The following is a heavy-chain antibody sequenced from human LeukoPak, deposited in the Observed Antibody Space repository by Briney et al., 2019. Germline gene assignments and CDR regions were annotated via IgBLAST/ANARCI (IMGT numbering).Heavy chain of an antibody. CDR2: IYYSGST. J-gene: IGHJ4*02. CDR1: GGSISSSSYY. CDR3: ARIVGDAVAGQAFFDY. Sequence: SETLSLTCTVSGGSISSSSYYWGWIRQPPGKGLEWIGSIYYSGSTYYNPSLKSRVTISVDTSKNQFSLKLSSVTAADTAVYYCARIVGDAVAGQAFFDYWGQGLLVSVSS. V-gene: IGHV4-39*07. D-gene: IGHD6-19*01.